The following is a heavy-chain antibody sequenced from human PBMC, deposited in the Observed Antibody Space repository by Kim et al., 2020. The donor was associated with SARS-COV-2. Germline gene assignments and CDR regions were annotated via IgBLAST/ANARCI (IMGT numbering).Heavy chain of an antibody. CDR2: ISPSGNS. V-gene: IGHV4-34*01. J-gene: IGHJ4*02. Sequence: SETLSLTCAVYGGSFSGYFWGWVRPRPGKGLEWIGEISPSGNSYYNPSRMSQFTMSVDSSKNQFSLKMDSVTAADTAVYFCARVAYSQGRRREFDYWGQG. CDR3: ARVAYSQGRRREFDY. D-gene: IGHD2-21*01. CDR1: GGSFSGYF.